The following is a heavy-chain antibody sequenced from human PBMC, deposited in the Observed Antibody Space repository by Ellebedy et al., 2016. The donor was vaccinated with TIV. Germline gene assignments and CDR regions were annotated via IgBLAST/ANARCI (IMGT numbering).Heavy chain of an antibody. D-gene: IGHD2-15*01. Sequence: GESLKISCAASGITVSSTYMSWVRQAPGKGLEWVAIIYSGGSTFYADSVKGRITISRDISKNTVDLQIYSLRAHDTAVYYCARWGSGGRDCFDYWGQGTLVTVSS. CDR2: IYSGGST. CDR1: GITVSSTY. J-gene: IGHJ4*02. CDR3: ARWGSGGRDCFDY. V-gene: IGHV3-66*01.